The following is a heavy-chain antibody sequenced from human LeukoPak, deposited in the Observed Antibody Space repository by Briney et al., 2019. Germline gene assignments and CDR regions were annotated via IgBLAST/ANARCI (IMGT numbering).Heavy chain of an antibody. CDR1: GASISSSTYY. CDR2: ASYSGNT. D-gene: IGHD3-22*01. CDR3: ARDQYYDVSTYYEIDY. Sequence: SETLSLTCTVSGASISSSTYYWGWIRQPPGKGLEWIGSASYSGNTYYNPSLKSRVTILVDTSKNQFSLKMTSVTTADTAVYYCARDQYYDVSTYYEIDYWGQGTLVTVSS. V-gene: IGHV4-39*07. J-gene: IGHJ4*02.